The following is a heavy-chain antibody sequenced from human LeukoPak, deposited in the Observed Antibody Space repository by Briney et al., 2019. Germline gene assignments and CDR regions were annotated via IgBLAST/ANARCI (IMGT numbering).Heavy chain of an antibody. CDR3: ARHMAAANWFDP. D-gene: IGHD6-13*01. CDR2: IYYSGST. CDR1: GGSISSYY. V-gene: IGHV4-59*08. J-gene: IGHJ5*02. Sequence: PSETLSLTCTVSGGSISSYYWSWIRQPPGEGLEWIGYIYYSGSTNYNPSLKSRVTISVDTSKNQFSLKLSSVTAADTAVYYCARHMAAANWFDPWGQGTLVTVSS.